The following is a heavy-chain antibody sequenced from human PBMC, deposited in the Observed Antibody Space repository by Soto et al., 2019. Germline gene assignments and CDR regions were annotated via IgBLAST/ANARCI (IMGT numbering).Heavy chain of an antibody. D-gene: IGHD3-3*01. V-gene: IGHV3-23*01. CDR3: AKDLRPDGRYDLDD. Sequence: PGGSLRLSCAAYGFTFRTYAMNWVRQAPGKGLEWVAVIVGDASSIDYADSVKGRFTISRDNSKNIMYLQMTSLRVEDTATYFCAKDLRPDGRYDLDDWGQGTLVTVSS. CDR1: GFTFRTYA. CDR2: IVGDASSI. J-gene: IGHJ4*02.